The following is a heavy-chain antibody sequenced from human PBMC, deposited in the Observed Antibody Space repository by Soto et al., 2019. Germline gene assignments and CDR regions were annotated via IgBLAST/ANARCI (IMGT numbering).Heavy chain of an antibody. CDR2: IIADGGRA. Sequence: GGSLRLSCSASGFTFSGHAMGWVRQAPGKGLEWVSAIIADGGRAYYAESVKGRFTMSRDNSKNTLSLQMNTLRAEDTAVYYCAKDKMEQWLVGGYFDNWGPGTQVTVSS. V-gene: IGHV3-23*01. CDR3: AKDKMEQWLVGGYFDN. CDR1: GFTFSGHA. J-gene: IGHJ4*02. D-gene: IGHD6-19*01.